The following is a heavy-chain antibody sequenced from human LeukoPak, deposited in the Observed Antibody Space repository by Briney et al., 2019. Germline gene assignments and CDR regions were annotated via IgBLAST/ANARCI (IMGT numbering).Heavy chain of an antibody. V-gene: IGHV1-8*03. D-gene: IGHD3-9*01. J-gene: IGHJ3*02. Sequence: GASVKVSCKASGYTFTSYDINWVRQATGQGLEWMGWMNPNSGNTGYAQKFQGRVTITADKSTSTAYMELSSLRSEDTAMYYCARGYDILTGYWDAFDIWGQGTMVTVSS. CDR3: ARGYDILTGYWDAFDI. CDR1: GYTFTSYD. CDR2: MNPNSGNT.